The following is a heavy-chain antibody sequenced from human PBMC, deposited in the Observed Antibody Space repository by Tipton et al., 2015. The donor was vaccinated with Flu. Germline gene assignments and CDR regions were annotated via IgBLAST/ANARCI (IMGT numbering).Heavy chain of an antibody. D-gene: IGHD3-16*01. J-gene: IGHJ4*02. CDR2: ISSNGYTT. Sequence: GSLRLSCVASGFTFGDYYMSWVRQAPGKGLEWISYISSNGYTTYYADSVKGRFAISRDNAENSLYLQMSSLRAEDTAVYFCARDLLTAYKSTFDLWGPGTVVTVSS. V-gene: IGHV3-11*01. CDR3: ARDLLTAYKSTFDL. CDR1: GFTFGDYY.